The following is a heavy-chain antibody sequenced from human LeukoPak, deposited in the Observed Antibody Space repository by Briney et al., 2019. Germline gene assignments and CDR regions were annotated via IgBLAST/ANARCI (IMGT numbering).Heavy chain of an antibody. CDR1: GGTFSSYA. D-gene: IGHD6-19*01. CDR3: ARVPSSGFYYFDY. Sequence: SVKVSCKASGGTFSSYAISWVRQAPGQGLEWMGGIIPIFGTANYAQKFQGRVTITADESTSTAYMELSSLRSEDTAVYYCARVPSSGFYYFDYWGQGTLVTVSS. V-gene: IGHV1-69*01. J-gene: IGHJ4*02. CDR2: IIPIFGTA.